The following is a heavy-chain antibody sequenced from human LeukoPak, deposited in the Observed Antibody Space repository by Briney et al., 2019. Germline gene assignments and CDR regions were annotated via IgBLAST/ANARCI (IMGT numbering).Heavy chain of an antibody. CDR1: GYTFTGYY. V-gene: IGHV1-46*01. J-gene: IGHJ4*02. Sequence: ASVKVSCKASGYTFTGYYMHWVRQAPGQGLEWMGINNPSGGSTSYAQKFQGRVTMTRDMSTSTVYMELSSLRSEDTAVYYRARSPDDYYFDYWGQGTLVTVSS. D-gene: IGHD1-1*01. CDR3: ARSPDDYYFDY. CDR2: NNPSGGST.